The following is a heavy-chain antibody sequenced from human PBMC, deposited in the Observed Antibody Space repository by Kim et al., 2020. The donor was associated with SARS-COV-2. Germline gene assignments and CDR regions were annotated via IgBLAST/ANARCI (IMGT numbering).Heavy chain of an antibody. Sequence: GGSLRLSCAASGFTFSSYWMSWVRQAPGKGLEWVANIKQDGSEKYYVDSVKGRFTISRDNAKNSLYLQMNSLRAEDTAVYYCAREGTTDIVVVPAAPTTGYYYYGMDVWGQGTTVTVSS. CDR3: AREGTTDIVVVPAAPTTGYYYYGMDV. CDR2: IKQDGSEK. V-gene: IGHV3-7*03. CDR1: GFTFSSYW. J-gene: IGHJ6*02. D-gene: IGHD2-2*01.